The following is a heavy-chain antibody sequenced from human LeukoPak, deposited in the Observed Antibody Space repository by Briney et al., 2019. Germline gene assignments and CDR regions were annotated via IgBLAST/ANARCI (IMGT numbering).Heavy chain of an antibody. J-gene: IGHJ4*02. D-gene: IGHD3-22*01. V-gene: IGHV3-9*03. CDR1: GFTFDDYA. Sequence: GGSLRLSCAASGFTFDDYAMHWVRQAPGKGLEWVSGISWNSGSIGYADSVKGRFTISRDNAKNSLYLQMNSLRAEDMALYYCATSTDYYDPRFDYWGQGTPVTVSS. CDR3: ATSTDYYDPRFDY. CDR2: ISWNSGSI.